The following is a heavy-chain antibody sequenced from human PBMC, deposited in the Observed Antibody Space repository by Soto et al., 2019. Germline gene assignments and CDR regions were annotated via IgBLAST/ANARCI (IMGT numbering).Heavy chain of an antibody. D-gene: IGHD2-15*01. CDR3: ARQGEPLGYCSGGSCHPWGYYYYYGMDV. J-gene: IGHJ6*02. CDR2: IYYSGST. Sequence: SETLSLTCTVSGGSISSSSYYWGWIRQPPGKGLEWIGSIYYSGSTYYNPSLKSRVTISVDTSKNQFSLKLSSVTAADTAVYYCARQGEPLGYCSGGSCHPWGYYYYYGMDVWGQGTTVTVSS. V-gene: IGHV4-39*01. CDR1: GGSISSSSYY.